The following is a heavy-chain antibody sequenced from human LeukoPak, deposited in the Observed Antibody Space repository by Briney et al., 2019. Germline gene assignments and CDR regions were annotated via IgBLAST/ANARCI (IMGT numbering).Heavy chain of an antibody. J-gene: IGHJ4*02. V-gene: IGHV3-21*01. D-gene: IGHD2-15*01. CDR1: GFTFSSYS. Sequence: GGSLRLSCAASGFTFSSYSMNWVRQAPGKGLEWVSSISSSSSYIYYADSVKGRFTISRDNAKNSLYLQMNSLRAEDTAVYYCARDWRYCSGGSCYYIFDYWGQGTLVTVSS. CDR2: ISSSSSYI. CDR3: ARDWRYCSGGSCYYIFDY.